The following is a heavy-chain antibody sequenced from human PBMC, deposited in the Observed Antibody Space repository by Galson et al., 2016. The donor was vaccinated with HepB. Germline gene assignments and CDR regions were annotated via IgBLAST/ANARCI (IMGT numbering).Heavy chain of an antibody. Sequence: SLRLSCAASGFTFSMYWMSWVRQAPGKGLEWVANIKQGGSEKYYVESVRGRFTISRDNAKNSLFLQMNSLRAEDTAVYYCARDRRGSGWYIDYWGQRTLVTVSS. D-gene: IGHD6-19*01. CDR2: IKQGGSEK. V-gene: IGHV3-7*01. CDR3: ARDRRGSGWYIDY. J-gene: IGHJ4*02. CDR1: GFTFSMYW.